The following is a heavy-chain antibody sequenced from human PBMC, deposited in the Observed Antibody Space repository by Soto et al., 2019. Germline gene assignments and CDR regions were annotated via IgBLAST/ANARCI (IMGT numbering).Heavy chain of an antibody. CDR3: ATINSSGWYQLDY. J-gene: IGHJ4*02. D-gene: IGHD6-19*01. Sequence: SETLSLTCTVSGGSISSYYWSWIRQPPGKGLEWIGYIYYSGSTNYNPSLKSRVTISVDTSKNQFSLKLSSVTAADTAVYYCATINSSGWYQLDYWGQGTLVSVSS. CDR2: IYYSGST. V-gene: IGHV4-59*01. CDR1: GGSISSYY.